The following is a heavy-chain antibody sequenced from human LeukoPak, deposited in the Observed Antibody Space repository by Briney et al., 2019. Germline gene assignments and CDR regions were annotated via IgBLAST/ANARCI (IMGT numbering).Heavy chain of an antibody. CDR2: ISSSGSTI. Sequence: GGSLRLSCAASGFTFSDYYMSWIRQAPGKGLEWVSYISSSGSTIYYADSVKGRFTISRDNAKNSLYLQMNSLRAEDTAVYYCARETRGYSYGYPTCSFDYWGQGTLVTVSS. D-gene: IGHD5-18*01. V-gene: IGHV3-11*01. CDR3: ARETRGYSYGYPTCSFDY. CDR1: GFTFSDYY. J-gene: IGHJ4*02.